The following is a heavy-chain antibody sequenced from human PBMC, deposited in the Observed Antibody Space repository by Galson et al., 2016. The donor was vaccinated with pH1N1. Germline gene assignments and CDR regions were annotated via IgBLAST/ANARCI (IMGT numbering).Heavy chain of an antibody. CDR3: ARDLYGGFQLPSYYYYGMDV. D-gene: IGHD4/OR15-4a*01. CDR1: GYRFSGYY. J-gene: IGHJ6*01. CDR2: INPYSGGT. V-gene: IGHV1-2*06. Sequence: KVSCKASGYRFSGYYIHWVRQAPGQGLEWMGRINPYSGGTKFAQKFQGRVILTRDTSITTAYMEVDTLSSGDAAVYYCARDLYGGFQLPSYYYYGMDVWGQGTTVTVSS.